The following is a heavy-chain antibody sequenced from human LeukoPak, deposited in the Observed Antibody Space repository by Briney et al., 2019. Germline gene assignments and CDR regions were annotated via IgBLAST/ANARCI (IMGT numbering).Heavy chain of an antibody. Sequence: GGSLRLSCAPCRFPFSRYNQHWVRQAPGKGLEWVSYISGSSSIINYADSVKGRFTIYRDNAKNSLFLQMNSLRDEDTAVYYCARDIRGYNYGFDYWGQGTLVTVSS. CDR2: ISGSSSII. CDR1: RFPFSRYN. J-gene: IGHJ4*02. CDR3: ARDIRGYNYGFDY. D-gene: IGHD5-18*01. V-gene: IGHV3-48*02.